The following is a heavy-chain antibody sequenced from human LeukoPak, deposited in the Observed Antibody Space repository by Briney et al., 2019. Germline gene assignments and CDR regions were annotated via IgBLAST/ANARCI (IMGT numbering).Heavy chain of an antibody. CDR1: GFTFNGAW. CDR3: TTVTHFYL. D-gene: IGHD2-15*01. Sequence: PGGSLRLSCAASGFTFNGAWLSWVRQAPGKGLEWIGRIQHGGTTDYSAPVKSRFTISRDDSKATLYLQMNSLKTEDTAIYYCTTVTHFYLGGQGTLVTVSS. J-gene: IGHJ4*02. V-gene: IGHV3-15*01. CDR2: IQHGGTT.